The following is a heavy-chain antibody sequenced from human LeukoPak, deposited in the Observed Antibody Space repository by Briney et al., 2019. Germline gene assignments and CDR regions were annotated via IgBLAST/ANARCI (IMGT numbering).Heavy chain of an antibody. CDR2: TYYKSKWYN. CDR1: GDGVSSNSAA. CDR3: AREGWYSSGWYPPYYFDY. V-gene: IGHV6-1*01. Sequence: SQTLSLTCAISGDGVSSNSAAWNWIRQSPSRGLEWLGRTYYKSKWYNDYAVSVKSRITINPDTSKNQFSLQLNSVTPEDTAVYYCAREGWYSSGWYPPYYFDYWGQGTLVTVSS. D-gene: IGHD6-19*01. J-gene: IGHJ4*02.